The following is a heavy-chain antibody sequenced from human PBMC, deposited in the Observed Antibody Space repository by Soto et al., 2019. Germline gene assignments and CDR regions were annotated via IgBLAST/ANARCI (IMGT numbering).Heavy chain of an antibody. Sequence: QVQLVQSGAEVKKPGASVKVSCKASGYTFSSYGITWVRQAPRQGLEWMGWINPKSGGTMYPQKFQGRVTMTWDTSISTAYMALTRLRSDDTAVYYCARDLAKGGGSAGFDYWGQGTLVTVSS. CDR3: ARDLAKGGGSAGFDY. D-gene: IGHD1-26*01. CDR1: GYTFSSYG. V-gene: IGHV1-2*02. CDR2: INPKSGGT. J-gene: IGHJ4*02.